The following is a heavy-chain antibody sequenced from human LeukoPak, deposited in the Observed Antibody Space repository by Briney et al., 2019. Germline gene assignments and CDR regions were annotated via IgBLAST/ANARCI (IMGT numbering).Heavy chain of an antibody. CDR1: GFTFSSYG. J-gene: IGHJ5*02. CDR3: ARDRGYCSGGSCYRWFDP. D-gene: IGHD2-15*01. Sequence: GGSLRLSCAASGFTFSSYGMHWVRQAPGKGLEWVAVISYDGSNKYYADSVKGRFTISRDNSKNTLYLQMNSLRAEDTAVYYCARDRGYCSGGSCYRWFDPWGQGTLVTVSS. V-gene: IGHV3-30*19. CDR2: ISYDGSNK.